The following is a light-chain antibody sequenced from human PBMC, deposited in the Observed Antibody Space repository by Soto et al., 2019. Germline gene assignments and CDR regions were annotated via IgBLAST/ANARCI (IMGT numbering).Light chain of an antibody. CDR2: DVS. Sequence: QSALTQSASMSGSPGQSITISCTGTSSDVGGYNYVSWYQQHPGKAPKLIIYDVSNRPSGVSTRFSGSKSGNTASLTISGLQAEDEADYSCSSYTSTNSWVFGGGTKLTVL. CDR3: SSYTSTNSWV. CDR1: SSDVGGYNY. V-gene: IGLV2-14*01. J-gene: IGLJ3*02.